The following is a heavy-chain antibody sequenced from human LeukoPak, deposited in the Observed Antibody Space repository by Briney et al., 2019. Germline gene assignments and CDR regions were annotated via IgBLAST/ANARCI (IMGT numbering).Heavy chain of an antibody. CDR1: GYTFSIYG. V-gene: IGHV1-18*01. CDR2: INPNSGGT. D-gene: IGHD4-17*01. J-gene: IGHJ4*02. CDR3: ARSLYYGDYEGY. Sequence: ASVKVSCKASGYTFSIYGFSWVRQAPGQGLEWMGWINPNSGGTNYAQKLQGRVTMTTDTSTSTAYMELRSLRSDDTAVYYCARSLYYGDYEGYWGQGTLVTVSS.